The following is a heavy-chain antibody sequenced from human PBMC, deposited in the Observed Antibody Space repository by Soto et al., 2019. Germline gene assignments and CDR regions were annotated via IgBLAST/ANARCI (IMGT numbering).Heavy chain of an antibody. Sequence: ASVKVSCKASGYTFTSYGISWVRQAPGQGLEWMGWISAYNGNTNYAQKLQGRVTMTTDTSTSTAYMELRSLRSDDTAVYYCARVEQWLDQVSFSGAFDLWGQGTMLT. CDR1: GYTFTSYG. CDR2: ISAYNGNT. J-gene: IGHJ3*01. CDR3: ARVEQWLDQVSFSGAFDL. D-gene: IGHD6-19*01. V-gene: IGHV1-18*01.